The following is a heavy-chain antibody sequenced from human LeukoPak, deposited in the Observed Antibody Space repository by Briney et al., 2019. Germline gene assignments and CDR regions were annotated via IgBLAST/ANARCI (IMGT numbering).Heavy chain of an antibody. CDR3: ARATSGTYYYFDS. Sequence: TSETLSLTCAVYGGSFSGYYWSWIRQPPGKGLEWIGEINHSGSTNYSPSLKSRVTMSVDTSKNQFSLKLSSVTAADTALYYCARATSGTYYYFDSWGRGTLVSVSS. CDR2: INHSGST. V-gene: IGHV4-34*01. D-gene: IGHD3-10*01. CDR1: GGSFSGYY. J-gene: IGHJ4*02.